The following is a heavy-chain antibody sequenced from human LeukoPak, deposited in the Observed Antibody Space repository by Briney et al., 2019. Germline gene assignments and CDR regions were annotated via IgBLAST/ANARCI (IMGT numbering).Heavy chain of an antibody. CDR2: IGGDGST. Sequence: GGFLRLSCAASGFTFSNCGMSWARQAPGKGLEWVSVIGGDGSTYYADSVKGRFTISRDNSENTLYLQMNSLRAEDTAVYYCARDLHYYVAMDVWGQGTTVTVSS. J-gene: IGHJ6*02. V-gene: IGHV3-23*01. CDR1: GFTFSNCG. CDR3: ARDLHYYVAMDV. D-gene: IGHD3-10*02.